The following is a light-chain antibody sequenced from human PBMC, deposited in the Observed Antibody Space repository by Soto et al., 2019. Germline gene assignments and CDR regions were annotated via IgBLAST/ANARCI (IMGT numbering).Light chain of an antibody. J-gene: IGLJ3*02. CDR1: SGHSTYI. V-gene: IGLV4-60*02. Sequence: HPVLTQSSSASASLGSSVKLTCTLSSGHSTYIIAWHQQQPGKAPRYLMKLEGSGNYNKVSGVPDRFSGSSSGADRFLTISNLQFEDEADYYCETWDSDTRVLGGGTQLTVL. CDR3: ETWDSDTRV. CDR2: LEGSGNY.